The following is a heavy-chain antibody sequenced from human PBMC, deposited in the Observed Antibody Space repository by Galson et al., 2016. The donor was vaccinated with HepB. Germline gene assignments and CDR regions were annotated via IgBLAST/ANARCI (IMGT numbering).Heavy chain of an antibody. J-gene: IGHJ6*02. V-gene: IGHV1-46*01. D-gene: IGHD2-21*01. CDR3: ARDRGAYIYSFQYYYGMDV. Sequence: SVKVSCKASGYTFSSHFIHWVRQAPGQGLEWMGIINPDNGITTHSQKFQGRLTMTRDTATTTVYMELGSLRYEDTAVYYCARDRGAYIYSFQYYYGMDVWGRGTTVIVSS. CDR2: INPDNGIT. CDR1: GYTFSSHF.